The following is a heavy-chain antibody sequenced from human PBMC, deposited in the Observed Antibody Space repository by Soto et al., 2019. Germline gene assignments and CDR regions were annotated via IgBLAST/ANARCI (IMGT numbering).Heavy chain of an antibody. Sequence: QVQLQESGPGLVKPSQTLSLTCSVSGGSISRDAYYWSWIRQHPGEGLEWIGIIYYSGGTSYNPSLKSRVSMSVDTSKNQFSLKLTSLTAADTAVYYCAVDTTIRGPNWFDPWGQGTLVTVSS. V-gene: IGHV4-31*03. CDR1: GGSISRDAYY. CDR3: AVDTTIRGPNWFDP. J-gene: IGHJ5*02. D-gene: IGHD5-18*01. CDR2: IYYSGGT.